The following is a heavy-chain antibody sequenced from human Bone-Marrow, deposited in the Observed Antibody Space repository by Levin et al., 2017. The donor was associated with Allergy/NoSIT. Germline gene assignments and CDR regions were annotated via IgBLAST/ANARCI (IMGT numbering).Heavy chain of an antibody. J-gene: IGHJ3*02. CDR1: GASISSSNW. V-gene: IGHV4-4*02. CDR3: TRRNSSWATFTFDI. D-gene: IGHD1/OR15-1a*01. Sequence: TSETLSLTCAVSGASISSSNWWNWVRQTPGGGLEWIGEIFHSGIANYNPSLKSRILISVDKSKNHFSLNLKSVTAADTALYYCTRRNSSWATFTFDIWGHGTMVTVS. CDR2: IFHSGIA.